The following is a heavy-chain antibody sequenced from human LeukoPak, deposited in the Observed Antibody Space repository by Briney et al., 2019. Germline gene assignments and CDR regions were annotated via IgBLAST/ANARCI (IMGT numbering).Heavy chain of an antibody. D-gene: IGHD6-19*01. Sequence: PSETLSLTCAVYGGSLSGYYWSWIRQPPGKGLEWIGEINHSGSTNYNPSLKSRVTISVDTSKNQFSLKLSSVTAADTAVYYCARGNRRSSGWPGDYWGQGTLVTVSS. CDR2: INHSGST. V-gene: IGHV4-34*01. CDR1: GGSLSGYY. J-gene: IGHJ4*02. CDR3: ARGNRRSSGWPGDY.